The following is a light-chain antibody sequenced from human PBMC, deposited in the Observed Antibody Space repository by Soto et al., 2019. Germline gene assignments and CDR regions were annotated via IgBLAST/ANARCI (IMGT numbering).Light chain of an antibody. CDR3: QQYNSYSA. Sequence: DIQMTQSPSTLSASVGCRVTITCRASQSISSWLAWYQQKPGKAPKLLIYKASSLESGVPSRFSGSGSGTEFTLTISSLQPDDFATYYCQQYNSYSASGQGTTGDIK. V-gene: IGKV1-5*03. CDR2: KAS. CDR1: QSISSW. J-gene: IGKJ1*01.